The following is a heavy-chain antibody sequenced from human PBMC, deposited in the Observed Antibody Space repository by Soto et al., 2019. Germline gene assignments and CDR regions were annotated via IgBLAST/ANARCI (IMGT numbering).Heavy chain of an antibody. CDR3: AIPILLHFDY. V-gene: IGHV1-18*01. Sequence: ASVKVSCKASGYTFTSYGISWVRQAPGQRLEWMGWINADNGNTNYSQKFQGRVTITRDTSASTAYMELSSLRSEDTAVYYCAIPILLHFDYWGQGTLVTVSS. J-gene: IGHJ4*02. CDR1: GYTFTSYG. D-gene: IGHD1-26*01. CDR2: INADNGNT.